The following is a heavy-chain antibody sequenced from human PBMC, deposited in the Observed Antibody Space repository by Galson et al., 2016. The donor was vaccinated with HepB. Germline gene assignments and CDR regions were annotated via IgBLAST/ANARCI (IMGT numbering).Heavy chain of an antibody. CDR2: IGIAGDT. V-gene: IGHV3-13*01. J-gene: IGHJ4*02. Sequence: SLRLSCAASGFTFSTYDIHWVRQGTGKGLEWVSAIGIAGDTYYPGSVRGRVTISRENAKNSLYLQMNSLRGEDTAVYYCTRGVYSGNFDHWGQGTLVTVSS. D-gene: IGHD4-23*01. CDR1: GFTFSTYD. CDR3: TRGVYSGNFDH.